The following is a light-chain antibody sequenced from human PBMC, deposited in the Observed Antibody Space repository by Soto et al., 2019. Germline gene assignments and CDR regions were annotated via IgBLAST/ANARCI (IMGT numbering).Light chain of an antibody. Sequence: QSVLTQPPSVSGSPGQSVTISCTGTSSDVGSYNHVSWYQQPPGAAPKLIIYEVGNRPSGVPDRFSGSKSGITASLTISGLQAEDEADYYCCSYTTSSTYVFGTGTKLTVL. CDR2: EVG. CDR1: SSDVGSYNH. V-gene: IGLV2-18*02. CDR3: CSYTTSSTYV. J-gene: IGLJ1*01.